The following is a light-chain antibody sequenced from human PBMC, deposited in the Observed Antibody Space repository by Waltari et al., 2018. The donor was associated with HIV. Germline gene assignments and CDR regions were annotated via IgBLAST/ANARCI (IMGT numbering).Light chain of an antibody. V-gene: IGKV1-39*01. Sequence: DIQMTQSPSSLSASIGDRVIMTCRASQSISSNLNWFQQRPGKAPKLLIYAASSLQSGVPSRFSGSGSGTDFTLTISSLQPEDFATYVCQQSYSTPLTFGPGTKVDIK. J-gene: IGKJ3*01. CDR2: AAS. CDR3: QQSYSTPLT. CDR1: QSISSN.